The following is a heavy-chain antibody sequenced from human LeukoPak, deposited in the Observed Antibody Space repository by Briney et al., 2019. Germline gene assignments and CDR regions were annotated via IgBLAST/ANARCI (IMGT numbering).Heavy chain of an antibody. CDR2: IKQDGSEK. D-gene: IGHD6-19*01. CDR1: GFTFSSYW. CDR3: ALAVAGLLFDY. Sequence: GGSLRLSCAASGFTFSSYWMNWVRQAPGKGLEWVANIKQDGSEKYYVDSVKGRFTISRDNAKNSLYLQMNSLRAEDTAVYYCALAVAGLLFDYWGRGTLVTVSS. V-gene: IGHV3-7*01. J-gene: IGHJ4*02.